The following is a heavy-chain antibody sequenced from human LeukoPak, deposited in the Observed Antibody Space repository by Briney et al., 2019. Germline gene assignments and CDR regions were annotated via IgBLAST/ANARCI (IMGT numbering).Heavy chain of an antibody. CDR1: GFTFSRYW. CDR3: VREGDGAPRRFDY. CDR2: IWYDGSKE. V-gene: IGHV3-33*08. D-gene: IGHD3-16*01. J-gene: IGHJ4*02. Sequence: GGSLRLSCAASGFTFSRYWMHWVRQAPGKGLEWVAMIWYDGSKEYYMESVKGRFTISRDNSKNTLHLQMNSLRAEDSAIYYCVREGDGAPRRFDYWGQGTLVTVSS.